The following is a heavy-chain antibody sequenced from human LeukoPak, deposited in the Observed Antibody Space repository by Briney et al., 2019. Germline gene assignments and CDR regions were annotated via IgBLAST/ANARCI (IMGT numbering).Heavy chain of an antibody. Sequence: AASVKVSCKASGYTFTGYYMHWVRQAPGQGLEWMGWINPNSGGTNYAQKFQGRVTMTRDTSISTAYMELSRLRSDDTAVYYCARGKNESYYDFHTYYYYYMDVWGKGTTVTVSS. J-gene: IGHJ6*03. V-gene: IGHV1-2*02. D-gene: IGHD3-3*01. CDR2: INPNSGGT. CDR1: GYTFTGYY. CDR3: ARGKNESYYDFHTYYYYYMDV.